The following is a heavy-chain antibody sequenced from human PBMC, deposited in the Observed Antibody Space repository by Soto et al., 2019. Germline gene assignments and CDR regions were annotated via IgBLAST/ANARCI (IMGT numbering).Heavy chain of an antibody. CDR1: GFSLTTSGVG. V-gene: IGHV2-5*02. CDR2: LYWDDDK. D-gene: IGHD3-3*01. Sequence: QITLNESGPTQVKPRQTLTLTCTFSGFSLTTSGVGVGWIRQSPGKAPEWLALLYWDDDKRYSPSQKSRLTITKDTSKNQVVLTMAVLDPADTATYYCAHRVLRAVFGLVTTTAIYFDFWGQGTPVAVSS. CDR3: AHRVLRAVFGLVTTTAIYFDF. J-gene: IGHJ4*02.